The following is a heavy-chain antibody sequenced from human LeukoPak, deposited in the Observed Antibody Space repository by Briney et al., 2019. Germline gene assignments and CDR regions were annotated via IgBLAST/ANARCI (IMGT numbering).Heavy chain of an antibody. CDR2: IYPGDSDT. J-gene: IGHJ4*02. V-gene: IGHV5-51*01. CDR3: ARLPSIQKEFDY. CDR1: GYTFTSYW. D-gene: IGHD6-6*01. Sequence: KVSCKASGYTFTSYWIGWVRQMPGKGLECMGIIYPGDSDTRYSPSFQGQVTISADKSISTAYLQWSSLKASDTAMYYCARLPSIQKEFDYWGQGTLVTVSS.